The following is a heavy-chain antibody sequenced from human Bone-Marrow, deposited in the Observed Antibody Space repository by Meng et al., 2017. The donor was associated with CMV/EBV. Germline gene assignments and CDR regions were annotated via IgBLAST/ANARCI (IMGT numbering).Heavy chain of an antibody. CDR3: ARVEWEVRWFDP. Sequence: ASVKVSCKASGYTFTGYYMHWVRQAPGQGLEWMGWINPNSGGTNYAQKFQGRVTMTRDTSISTAYMELSRLRSDDTAVYYCARVEWEVRWFDPWGQGTLVTFSS. J-gene: IGHJ5*02. V-gene: IGHV1-2*02. D-gene: IGHD1-26*01. CDR2: INPNSGGT. CDR1: GYTFTGYY.